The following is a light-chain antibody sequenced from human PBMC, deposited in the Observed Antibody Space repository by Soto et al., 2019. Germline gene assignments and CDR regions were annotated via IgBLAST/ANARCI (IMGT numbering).Light chain of an antibody. CDR1: SSNIWAGYD. CDR3: QSCDRSLSGSRG. Sequence: QSVLTQTPSVSGAPGQRVTISCTGSSSNIWAGYDVHWCQQLPGTAPKLLIYGNINRPSGVPDRFSGSKSGTSASLAITGLQAEDEAYYNCQSCDRSLSGSRGFGTGTKGTLL. CDR2: GNI. V-gene: IGLV1-40*01. J-gene: IGLJ1*01.